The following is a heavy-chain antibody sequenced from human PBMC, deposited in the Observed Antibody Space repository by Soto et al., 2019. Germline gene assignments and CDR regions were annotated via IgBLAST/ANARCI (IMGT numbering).Heavy chain of an antibody. CDR1: GGSVSSGSYY. J-gene: IGHJ6*03. V-gene: IGHV4-39*01. D-gene: IGHD2-15*01. CDR2: IYYSGNT. CDR3: ARHVGGYYYYMDV. Sequence: QLQLQESGPGLVKPSETLSLTCTVSGGSVSSGSYYWGWIRQPPGKGLEWIGSIYYSGNTYYNPSLQSRVTISVDTSKNQFSLKLSSVTAADTAVYYCARHVGGYYYYMDVWGKGTTVTVSS.